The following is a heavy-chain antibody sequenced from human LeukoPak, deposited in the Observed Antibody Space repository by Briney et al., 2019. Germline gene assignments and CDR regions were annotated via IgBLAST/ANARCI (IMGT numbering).Heavy chain of an antibody. CDR3: ARSAAGTYY. CDR2: ISTSSSYI. J-gene: IGHJ4*02. D-gene: IGHD1-1*01. CDR1: GFTFSSYS. V-gene: IGHV3-21*01. Sequence: GGSLRLSCAASGFTFSSYSMNWVRQAPGKGLEWVSLISTSSSYIYYADSVKGRFTISRDNAKNSLYLQMNSLRAEDTAVYYCARSAAGTYYWGQGTLVTVSS.